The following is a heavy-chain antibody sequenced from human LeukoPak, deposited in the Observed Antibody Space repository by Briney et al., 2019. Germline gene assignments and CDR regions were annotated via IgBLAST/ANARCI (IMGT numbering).Heavy chain of an antibody. CDR2: ISGSGGST. CDR3: AKDRNYYDSSGAFDI. D-gene: IGHD3-22*01. V-gene: IGHV3-23*01. CDR1: GFTFSSYA. Sequence: GGSLRLSCAASGFTFSSYAMSWVRQAPGEGLEWVSAISGSGGSTYYADSVKGPFTISRDNSKNTLYLQMNSLRAEDTAVYYCAKDRNYYDSSGAFDIWGQGTMVTVSS. J-gene: IGHJ3*02.